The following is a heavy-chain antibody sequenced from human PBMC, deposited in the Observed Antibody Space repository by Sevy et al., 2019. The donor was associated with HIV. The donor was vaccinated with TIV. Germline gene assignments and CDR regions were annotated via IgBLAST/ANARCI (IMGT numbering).Heavy chain of an antibody. CDR2: ISYDGSNK. CDR3: ARADYGDYSGEFDY. Sequence: GGSLRLSCAASGITFSSHAMHWVRQAPGKGLEWVTSISYDGSNKYYADSVKGRFTISRDNSKHTLYLQMNSLRAEDTAVYYCARADYGDYSGEFDYWGQGTLVTVSS. D-gene: IGHD4-17*01. V-gene: IGHV3-30-3*01. CDR1: GITFSSHA. J-gene: IGHJ4*02.